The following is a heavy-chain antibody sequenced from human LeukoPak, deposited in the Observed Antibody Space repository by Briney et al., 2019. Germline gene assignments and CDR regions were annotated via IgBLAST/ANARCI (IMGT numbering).Heavy chain of an antibody. CDR2: INHSGST. J-gene: IGHJ3*02. CDR3: ARGKMARGAFDI. CDR1: GGSFSGYY. Sequence: SETLSLTCAVYGGSFSGYYWSWIRQPPGKGLEWIGEINHSGSTNYNPSLKSRVTISVDKSKNQFSLKLSSVTAADTAVYYCARGKMARGAFDIWGQGTMVTVSS. D-gene: IGHD2-8*01. V-gene: IGHV4-34*01.